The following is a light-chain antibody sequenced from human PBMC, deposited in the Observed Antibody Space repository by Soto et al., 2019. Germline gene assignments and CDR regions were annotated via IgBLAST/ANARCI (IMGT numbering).Light chain of an antibody. CDR2: DTS. J-gene: IGKJ2*01. Sequence: EIVLTQSPATLSLSPGERATLSCRASQSISYYLAWYQQKPGQAPRLLIYDTSNRATGIPARFSGSGSGTDFTLTISSLEPEDFAVYYCQQRSSWPGTFGQGTKLEI. CDR1: QSISYY. CDR3: QQRSSWPGT. V-gene: IGKV3-11*01.